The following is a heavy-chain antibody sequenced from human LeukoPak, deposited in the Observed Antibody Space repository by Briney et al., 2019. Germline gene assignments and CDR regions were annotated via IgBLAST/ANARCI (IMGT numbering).Heavy chain of an antibody. D-gene: IGHD5-12*01. J-gene: IGHJ6*03. CDR3: ARATTNVYYYYYYYMDV. CDR2: IKQDGSEK. V-gene: IGHV3-7*01. CDR1: GFTFSSYW. Sequence: PGGSLRLSCAASGFTFSSYWMSWVRQAPGKGLEWVANIKQDGSEKYYVDSVKGRFTISRDNAKNSLFLQMNSLRAEDTAVYYCARATTNVYYYYYYYMDVWGKGTTVTVSS.